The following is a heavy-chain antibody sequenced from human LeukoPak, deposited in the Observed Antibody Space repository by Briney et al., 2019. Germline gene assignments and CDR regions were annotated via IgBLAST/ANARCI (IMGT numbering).Heavy chain of an antibody. V-gene: IGHV4-61*02. Sequence: SETLSLTCTVSGGSISSGSYYWSWIRQPAGKGLEWIGRIYTSGSTNYNPSLKSRVTISVDTSKNQFSLKLGSVTAADTAVYYCARVLLWFGEGGWFDPWGQGTLVTVSS. D-gene: IGHD3-10*01. CDR1: GGSISSGSYY. CDR2: IYTSGST. J-gene: IGHJ5*02. CDR3: ARVLLWFGEGGWFDP.